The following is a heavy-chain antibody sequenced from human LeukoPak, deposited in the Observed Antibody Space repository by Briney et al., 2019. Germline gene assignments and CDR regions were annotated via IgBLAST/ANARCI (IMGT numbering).Heavy chain of an antibody. V-gene: IGHV1-46*03. CDR1: GYTFTKYY. D-gene: IGHD3-10*01. Sequence: GASVKVSCKASGYTFTKYYIHWVRRAPGQGLEWMGIINPSGGSTTCAQKFQGRVTMTRDTSTSTVYMELSSLRSEDTAVYYCAAYYYGSGSRSAAFDIWGQGTMVTVSS. CDR3: AAYYYGSGSRSAAFDI. J-gene: IGHJ3*02. CDR2: INPSGGST.